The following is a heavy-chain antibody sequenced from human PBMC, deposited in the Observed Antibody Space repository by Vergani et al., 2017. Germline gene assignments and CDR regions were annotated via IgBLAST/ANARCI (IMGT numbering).Heavy chain of an antibody. V-gene: IGHV1-69*13. CDR3: ARSKSVGSWFYFGY. CDR2: IIPIFGTA. Sequence: VQLVQSGAEVKKHGATVKISCKVSGYTFTDYYMHWVQQAPGKGREWMGGIIPIFGTANYAQKFQGRVTITSDKSTSTAYMELSSLRSEDTAVFYWARSKSVGSWFYFGYWGQGTLVTVSS. CDR1: GYTFTDYY. D-gene: IGHD3-10*01. J-gene: IGHJ4*02.